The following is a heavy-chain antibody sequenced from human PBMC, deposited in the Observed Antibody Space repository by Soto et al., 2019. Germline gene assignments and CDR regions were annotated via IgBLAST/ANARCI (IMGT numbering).Heavy chain of an antibody. V-gene: IGHV4-59*08. CDR2: IYYSGST. J-gene: IGHJ6*03. CDR1: GGSISSYY. CDR3: ARNNRDYGDLREYYYYYMDV. D-gene: IGHD4-17*01. Sequence: SETLSLTCTVSGGSISSYYWSWIRQPPGKGLEWIGYIYYSGSTNYNPSLKSRVTISVDTSKNQFSLKLSSVTAADTAVYYCARNNRDYGDLREYYYYYMDVWGKGTTVTVSS.